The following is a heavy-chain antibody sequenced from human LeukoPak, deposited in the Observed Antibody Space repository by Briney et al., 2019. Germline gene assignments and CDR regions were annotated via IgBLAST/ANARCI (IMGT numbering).Heavy chain of an antibody. CDR2: IYYSGNT. V-gene: IGHV4-39*07. CDR1: GGSISSSSYY. D-gene: IGHD3-22*01. Sequence: SETLSLTCTVSGGSISSSSYYWGWIRQPPGKGPEWIGSIYYSGNTNYNPSLKSRVTISLDTSKNQFSLKLTSVTAADTAVYYCAKDPLPYYYDSSGFGYWGQGTLVTVSS. J-gene: IGHJ4*02. CDR3: AKDPLPYYYDSSGFGY.